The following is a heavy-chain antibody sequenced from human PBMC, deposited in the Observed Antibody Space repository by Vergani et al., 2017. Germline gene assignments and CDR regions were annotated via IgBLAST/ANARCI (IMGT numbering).Heavy chain of an antibody. Sequence: QVQLVQSGAEVKKPGSSVKVSCKASGGTFSSYAISWVRQAPGQGLEWMGGIIPIFGTANYAQKFQGRVTITADESTSTAYMELSSLRSEDTAVYYCSRCYKGIVGATGPFDYWGQGTLVTVSS. D-gene: IGHD1-26*01. CDR2: IIPIFGTA. J-gene: IGHJ4*02. CDR1: GGTFSSYA. V-gene: IGHV1-69*01. CDR3: SRCYKGIVGATGPFDY.